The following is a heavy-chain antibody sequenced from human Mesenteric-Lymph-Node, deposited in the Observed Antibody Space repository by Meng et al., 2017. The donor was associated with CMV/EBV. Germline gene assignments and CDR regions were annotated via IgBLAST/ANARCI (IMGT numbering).Heavy chain of an antibody. Sequence: SETLSLTCVISGDSVSSDTAGWNWISQSPSRGLEWLGRTYYRSKWYNDYAVSVKSRITINPDTSKNQFSLQLNSVTPEDTAVYYCARDQTGGALFDYWGQGTLVTVSS. J-gene: IGHJ4*02. CDR3: ARDQTGGALFDY. V-gene: IGHV6-1*01. CDR1: GDSVSSDTAG. CDR2: TYYRSKWYN. D-gene: IGHD7-27*01.